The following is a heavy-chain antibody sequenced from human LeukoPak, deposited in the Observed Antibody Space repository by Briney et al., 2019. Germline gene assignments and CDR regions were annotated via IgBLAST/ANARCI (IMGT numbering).Heavy chain of an antibody. CDR3: TTGSGYGPRYYYYYGMDV. J-gene: IGHJ6*04. D-gene: IGHD5-12*01. Sequence: GGSLRLSCAASGFTFSNAWVSWVRQAPGKGLEWVGRIKSKTDGGTTDYAAPVKGRFTISRDDSKNTLYLQMNSLKTEDTAVYYCTTGSGYGPRYYYYYGMDVWGKGTTVTVSS. CDR1: GFTFSNAW. CDR2: IKSKTDGGTT. V-gene: IGHV3-15*01.